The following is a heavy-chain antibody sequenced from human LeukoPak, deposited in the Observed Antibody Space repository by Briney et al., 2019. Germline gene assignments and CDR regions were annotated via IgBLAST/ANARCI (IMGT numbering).Heavy chain of an antibody. J-gene: IGHJ4*02. CDR3: ARGYCSGGSCYPRDY. CDR1: GFTFSSYS. CDR2: ISSTSSYI. V-gene: IGHV3-21*01. D-gene: IGHD2-15*01. Sequence: GGSLRLSCAASGFTFSSYSMNWVRQAPGKGLEWVSSISSTSSYIYYADSLKGRFTISRDNAKNSLYLQMNSLRAEDTAVYYCARGYCSGGSCYPRDYWGQGTVVTVSS.